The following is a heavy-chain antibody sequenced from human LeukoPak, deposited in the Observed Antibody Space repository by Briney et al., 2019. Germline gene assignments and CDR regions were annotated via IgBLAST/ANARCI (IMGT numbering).Heavy chain of an antibody. CDR1: AYTFTSYG. CDR3: ARVSLPKITMGWFDP. CDR2: ISAYNGNT. Sequence: ASVKVSCKASAYTFTSYGISWVRQAPGQGLEWLGWISAYNGNTNYAQKLQGRVTMTTDTSTSTAYMELRSLRSDDTAVYYCARVSLPKITMGWFDPWGQGTLVNVSS. V-gene: IGHV1-18*01. D-gene: IGHD3-3*01. J-gene: IGHJ5*02.